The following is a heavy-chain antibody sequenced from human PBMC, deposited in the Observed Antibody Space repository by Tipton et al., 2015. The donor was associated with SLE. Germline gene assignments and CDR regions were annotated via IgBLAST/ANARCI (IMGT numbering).Heavy chain of an antibody. J-gene: IGHJ6*03. CDR1: NGSISSSPYY. Sequence: TLSLTCTVSNGSISSSPYYWGWIRQSPGKGLEWVGSIYYSGSTYYNPSLKSRVTISVDTSRNQCSLNLTSVTAADTAVYYCARAPYSYVYVWGKGTPVSVSS. V-gene: IGHV4-39*07. CDR3: ARAPYSYVYV. CDR2: IYYSGST.